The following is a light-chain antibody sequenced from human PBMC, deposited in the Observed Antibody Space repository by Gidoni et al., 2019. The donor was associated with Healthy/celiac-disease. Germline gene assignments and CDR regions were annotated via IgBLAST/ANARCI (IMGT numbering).Light chain of an antibody. V-gene: IGKV3-15*01. Sequence: EIVMTQSPATLSVSPGDRATLSCRASQSVSSNLAWYHQKPGQVPRLLIYGASTRATGIPARFSGSGSGTEFTLTINSLQSEDFAVYYCQQYNNWPPYTFGQGTKLEIK. J-gene: IGKJ2*01. CDR3: QQYNNWPPYT. CDR2: GAS. CDR1: QSVSSN.